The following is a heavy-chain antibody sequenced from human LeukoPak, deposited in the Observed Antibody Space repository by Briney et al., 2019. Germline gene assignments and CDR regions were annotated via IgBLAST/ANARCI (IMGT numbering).Heavy chain of an antibody. D-gene: IGHD3-22*01. V-gene: IGHV4-59*12. CDR1: GGSISSYY. J-gene: IGHJ4*02. CDR3: ARVKGTMNYYDSSGYYYYYFDY. Sequence: SETLSLTCTVSGGSISSYYWSWIRQPPGKGLEWIGSIYYSGSTYYNPSLKSRVTISVDTSKNQFSLKLSSVTAADTAVYYCARVKGTMNYYDSSGYYYYYFDYWGQGTLVTVSS. CDR2: IYYSGST.